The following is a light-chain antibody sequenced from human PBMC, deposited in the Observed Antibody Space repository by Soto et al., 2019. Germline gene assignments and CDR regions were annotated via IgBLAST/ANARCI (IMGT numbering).Light chain of an antibody. CDR3: QQYNSYPRT. V-gene: IGKV1-5*01. Sequence: DIQMTQSPSTLSASVGDRVTITCRASQSISNWLAWYQQKPGKAPKLLIYDVSSLESGVPSRFSGSGSETEFTLTISSLQPDDFATYYCQQYNSYPRTFGQGTKVEIK. CDR1: QSISNW. CDR2: DVS. J-gene: IGKJ1*01.